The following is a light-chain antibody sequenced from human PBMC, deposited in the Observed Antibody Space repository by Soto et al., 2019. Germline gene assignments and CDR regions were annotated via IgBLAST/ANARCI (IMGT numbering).Light chain of an antibody. J-gene: IGLJ1*01. V-gene: IGLV1-51*01. CDR3: GSWDSSLSTYV. CDR2: DDD. Sequence: QSVLSQPPSVSAAPGQRVTISCSGSSSNIGSNSVSWYQQLPGTAPKLLIYDDDQRPSGILDRFSGSKSGTSATLGITGFQTGDEADYYCGSWDSSLSTYVFGTGTKVTVL. CDR1: SSNIGSNS.